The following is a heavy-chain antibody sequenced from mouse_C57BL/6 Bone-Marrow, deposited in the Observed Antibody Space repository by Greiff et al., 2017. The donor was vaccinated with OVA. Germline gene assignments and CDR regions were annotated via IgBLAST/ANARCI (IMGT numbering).Heavy chain of an antibody. CDR2: IYPGSGST. CDR1: GYTFTSYW. CDR3: ARLGHSNYGEAMDY. Sequence: QVQLQQSGPELVKPGASVKMSCKASGYTFTSYWITWVKQRPGQGLEWIGDIYPGSGSTNYNEKFKSKATLTVDTSSSTAYMQLSSLTSEDSAVYYCARLGHSNYGEAMDYWGQGTSVTVSS. V-gene: IGHV1-55*01. D-gene: IGHD2-5*01. J-gene: IGHJ4*01.